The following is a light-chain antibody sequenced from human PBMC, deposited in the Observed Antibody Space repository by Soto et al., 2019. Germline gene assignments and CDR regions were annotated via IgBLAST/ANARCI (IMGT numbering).Light chain of an antibody. V-gene: IGLV1-44*01. CDR3: CSYAGSSTSV. Sequence: QSVLTQPPSASGTPGQRVTISCSGSSSNIGSNTVNWYQQLPGTAPKLLIYSNNQRPSGVPDRFSGSKSGTSASLAISGLQSEDEADYYCCSYAGSSTSVFGTGTKVTVL. J-gene: IGLJ1*01. CDR1: SSNIGSNT. CDR2: SNN.